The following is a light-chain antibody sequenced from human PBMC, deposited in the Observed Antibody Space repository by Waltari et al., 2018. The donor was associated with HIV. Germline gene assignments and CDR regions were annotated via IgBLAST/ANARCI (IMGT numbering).Light chain of an antibody. CDR3: QQSYSTPRM. J-gene: IGKJ1*01. CDR1: QIIGNY. V-gene: IGKV1-39*01. Sequence: DIQVIQSPSSLSASVGDRVTTTCRASQIIGNYLNWYQQKPGRAPNLLIYAASTLQTGVPSRFSGSGSGTDFTLTISSLQPEDFATYYCQQSYSTPRMFGQGTKVEIK. CDR2: AAS.